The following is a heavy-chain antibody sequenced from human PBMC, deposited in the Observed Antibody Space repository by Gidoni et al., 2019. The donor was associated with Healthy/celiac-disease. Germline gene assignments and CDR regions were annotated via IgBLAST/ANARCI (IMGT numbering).Heavy chain of an antibody. J-gene: IGHJ5*02. CDR2: IYTSGST. CDR3: ARGAVPAAIGGRWFDP. V-gene: IGHV4-4*07. CDR1: GGSISSYY. Sequence: QVQLQESGPGLVKPSETLSLTCTVPGGSISSYYWSWIRQPAGKGLEWIGRIYTSGSTNYNPALKSRVTMSVDTSKNQFSLKLSSVTAADTAVYYCARGAVPAAIGGRWFDPWGQGTLVTVSS. D-gene: IGHD2-2*01.